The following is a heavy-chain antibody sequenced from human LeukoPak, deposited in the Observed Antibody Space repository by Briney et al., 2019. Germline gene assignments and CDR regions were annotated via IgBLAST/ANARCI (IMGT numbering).Heavy chain of an antibody. V-gene: IGHV3-23*01. CDR2: ISGSGGST. Sequence: GGSLRPSCAASEFIFSGYWMNWVRQAPGKGLEWVAGISGSGGSTNYADSVKGRFTISRDNPKNTLFLQMNSLRAEDTAVYFCAKRGVVIRVILVGFHKEAYYFDSWGQGALVTVSS. CDR1: EFIFSGYW. J-gene: IGHJ4*02. CDR3: AKRGVVIRVILVGFHKEAYYFDS. D-gene: IGHD3-22*01.